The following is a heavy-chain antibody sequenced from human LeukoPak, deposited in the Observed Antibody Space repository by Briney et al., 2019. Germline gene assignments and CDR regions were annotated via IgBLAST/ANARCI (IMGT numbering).Heavy chain of an antibody. V-gene: IGHV1-69*01. CDR3: ARPSGYSNQARNWYFDL. CDR2: IIPIFGTA. J-gene: IGHJ2*01. D-gene: IGHD5-12*01. Sequence: ASVKVSCKASGGTFSSYAISWVRQAPGQGLEWMGGIIPIFGTANYAQKSQGRVTITADESTSTAYMELSSLRSEDTAVYYCARPSGYSNQARNWYFDLWGRGTLVTVSS. CDR1: GGTFSSYA.